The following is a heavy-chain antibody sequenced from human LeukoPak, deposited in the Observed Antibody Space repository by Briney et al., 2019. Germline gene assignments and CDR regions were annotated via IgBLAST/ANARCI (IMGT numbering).Heavy chain of an antibody. D-gene: IGHD2-2*02. Sequence: GGSLRLSCAASGFTFSDYYMSWIRQAPGKGLEWVSYISSSGSTIYYADPVKGRFTISRDNAKNSLYLQMTTLRAEDTAVYYCASYCSSTSCYTGPFDAFDIWGQGTMVTVSS. J-gene: IGHJ3*02. V-gene: IGHV3-11*04. CDR1: GFTFSDYY. CDR2: ISSSGSTI. CDR3: ASYCSSTSCYTGPFDAFDI.